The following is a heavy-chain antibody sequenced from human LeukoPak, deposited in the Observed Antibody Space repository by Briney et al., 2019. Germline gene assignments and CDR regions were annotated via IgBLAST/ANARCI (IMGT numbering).Heavy chain of an antibody. CDR3: AREYRRVVRGVPTYYYGMDV. Sequence: ASVKVSCKASGYTFTSYGISWVRQAPGQGLEWMGWISAYNGNTNYAQKLQGRVTMTTDTSTSTAYMELRSLRSDDTAVYYCAREYRRVVRGVPTYYYGMDVWGQGTTVTVSS. V-gene: IGHV1-18*01. D-gene: IGHD3-10*01. CDR2: ISAYNGNT. CDR1: GYTFTSYG. J-gene: IGHJ6*02.